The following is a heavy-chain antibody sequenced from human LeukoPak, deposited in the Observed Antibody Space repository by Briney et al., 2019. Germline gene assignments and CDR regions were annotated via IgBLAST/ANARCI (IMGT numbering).Heavy chain of an antibody. J-gene: IGHJ4*02. Sequence: GGSLRLSCAASGFTFSGYAMHWVRQAPGEGLEWVAVISNDGSSKYYAASVKGRFTISRDNYKNTLYLQMNSLRAEDTALYYCARDGRGYPGGYWGQGTLVSVSS. CDR3: ARDGRGYPGGY. CDR1: GFTFSGYA. D-gene: IGHD5-12*01. CDR2: ISNDGSSK. V-gene: IGHV3-30*04.